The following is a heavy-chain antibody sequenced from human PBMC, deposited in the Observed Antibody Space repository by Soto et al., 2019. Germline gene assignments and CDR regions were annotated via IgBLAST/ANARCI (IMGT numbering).Heavy chain of an antibody. CDR1: GSSFTNYW. J-gene: IGHJ4*02. Sequence: GESLTISCKASGSSFTNYWLRRVRQMPGKGLEWMGIIFPGDSNTRYSPSFQGQVAISADKSIPTAYMHWSSLKASYTAMYYCLRLGPDFDYHNRGLYYWGQRTLVTVSS. CDR2: IFPGDSNT. CDR3: LRLGPDFDYHNRGLYY. V-gene: IGHV5-51*01. D-gene: IGHD3-22*01.